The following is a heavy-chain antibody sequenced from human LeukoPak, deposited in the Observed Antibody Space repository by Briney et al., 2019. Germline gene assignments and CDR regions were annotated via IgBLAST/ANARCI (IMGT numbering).Heavy chain of an antibody. J-gene: IGHJ4*02. CDR3: ARDFPRSGR. CDR2: ISSSGSTI. V-gene: IGHV3-48*03. CDR1: GFTFSSYE. Sequence: PGGSLRLSCAASGFTFSSYEMNWVRQAPGKGLEWVSYISSSGSTIYYADSVKGRFTISRDNAKNSLYLQMNSLRAEDTAVYHCARDFPRSGRWGQGTLVTVSS.